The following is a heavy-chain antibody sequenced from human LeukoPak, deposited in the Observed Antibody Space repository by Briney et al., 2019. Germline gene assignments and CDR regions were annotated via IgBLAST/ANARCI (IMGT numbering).Heavy chain of an antibody. CDR1: GYTFTGYY. V-gene: IGHV1-2*02. Sequence: ASVKVSCKASGYTFTGYYMHWVRKTPGQGLEWMGWISPNTGATNYGRKFQGRVTMTRDTSINTAYMELRSLRSDDTAVYYCARSRRVGNGEYPDYWGQGTLVTVSS. CDR2: ISPNTGAT. D-gene: IGHD3-10*01. CDR3: ARSRRVGNGEYPDY. J-gene: IGHJ4*02.